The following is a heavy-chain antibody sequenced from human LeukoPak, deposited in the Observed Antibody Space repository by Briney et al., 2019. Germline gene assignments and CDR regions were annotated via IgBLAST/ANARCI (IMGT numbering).Heavy chain of an antibody. J-gene: IGHJ6*02. CDR1: GFTVSSNS. CDR3: ARGRYYDFWSGYPTGMDV. V-gene: IGHV3-74*01. Sequence: GGSLRLSCAASGFTVSSNSMSWVRQAPGKGLVWVSRINIDGSSTSYEDSVKGRFTISRDNAKNTLYLQMNSLRAEDTAVYYCARGRYYDFWSGYPTGMDVWGQGTTVTVSS. CDR2: INIDGSST. D-gene: IGHD3-3*01.